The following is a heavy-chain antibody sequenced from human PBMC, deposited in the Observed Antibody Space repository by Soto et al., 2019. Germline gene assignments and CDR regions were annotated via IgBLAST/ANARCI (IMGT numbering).Heavy chain of an antibody. J-gene: IGHJ3*02. Sequence: QVQLVQSGAEVKKPGASVKVSCKASGYTFTSYDINWVRQATGQGLEWMGWMNPNSGNTGYAQKFKGRVTMTRNTSITTAYMELGSLRSEDTAVYYCARGINYYDSGDDAFDIWGQGTRVTVSS. CDR1: GYTFTSYD. CDR3: ARGINYYDSGDDAFDI. V-gene: IGHV1-8*01. CDR2: MNPNSGNT. D-gene: IGHD3-10*01.